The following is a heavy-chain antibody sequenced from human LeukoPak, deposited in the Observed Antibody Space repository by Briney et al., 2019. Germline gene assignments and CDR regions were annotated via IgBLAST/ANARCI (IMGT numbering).Heavy chain of an antibody. V-gene: IGHV4-39*01. Sequence: SETLSLTCTVSGASISSSSYYWGWIRQPPGKGLEWIGSIYYSGSTYYNTSLKSRVTISVDTSKNQFSLKLSSVTAADTAVYYCASSYCSSTSCHAATDNWFDPWGQGTLVTVSS. CDR1: GASISSSSYY. J-gene: IGHJ5*02. D-gene: IGHD2-2*01. CDR2: IYYSGST. CDR3: ASSYCSSTSCHAATDNWFDP.